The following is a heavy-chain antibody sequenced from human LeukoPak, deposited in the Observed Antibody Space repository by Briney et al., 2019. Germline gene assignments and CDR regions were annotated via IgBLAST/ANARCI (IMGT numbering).Heavy chain of an antibody. CDR2: INHSGST. J-gene: IGHJ5*02. D-gene: IGHD2-2*01. Sequence: SETLSLTCAVYGGSFSGYYWSWIRQPPGKGLEWIGEINHSGSTNYNPSLKSRVTISVDTSKNQFSLKLSSVTAADTTVYYCARAYQLVASPNWFDPWGQGTLVTVSS. CDR3: ARAYQLVASPNWFDP. CDR1: GGSFSGYY. V-gene: IGHV4-34*01.